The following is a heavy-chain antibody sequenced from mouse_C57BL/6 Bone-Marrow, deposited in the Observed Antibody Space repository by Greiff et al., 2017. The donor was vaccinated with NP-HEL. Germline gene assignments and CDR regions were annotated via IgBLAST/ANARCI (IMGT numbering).Heavy chain of an antibody. J-gene: IGHJ3*01. CDR1: GYSFTGYY. CDR3: ATENWAWFAY. D-gene: IGHD4-1*01. Sequence: EEKRQQSGQERGKKGASVRISCKASGYSFTGYYMHWVKQSHGNILDWIGYIYPSNCVSSYNQKFKGKATLTVDKSSSTAYMELRSLTSEDSAVYYCATENWAWFAYWGQGTLVTVSA. V-gene: IGHV1-31*01. CDR2: IYPSNCVS.